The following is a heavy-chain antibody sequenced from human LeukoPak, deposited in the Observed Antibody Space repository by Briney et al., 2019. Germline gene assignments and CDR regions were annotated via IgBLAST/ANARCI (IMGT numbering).Heavy chain of an antibody. D-gene: IGHD3-22*01. CDR1: GGSISSYY. Sequence: PSETLSLTCTVSGGSISSYYWSWIRQPAGKGLEWIGRIYTSGSTNYNPSLKSRVTMSVDTSKNQFSLKLSSVTAADTAVYYCARVPYDSSGYPFDYWGQGTLVTVSS. V-gene: IGHV4-4*07. CDR2: IYTSGST. CDR3: ARVPYDSSGYPFDY. J-gene: IGHJ4*02.